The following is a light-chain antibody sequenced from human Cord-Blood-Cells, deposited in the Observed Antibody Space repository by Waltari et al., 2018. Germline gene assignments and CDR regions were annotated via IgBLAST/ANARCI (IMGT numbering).Light chain of an antibody. Sequence: QSALTCHVSVCALCGQSITISCTLASTCGGGYNHVSCYQQHPGNARKLMIYHVSNGPSGVSKRFYGSKSGNTASLTISGLQAEDEADYYCSSYTSSSTLVLGTGTKVTVL. CDR3: SSYTSSSTLV. V-gene: IGLV2-14*01. J-gene: IGLJ1*01. CDR2: HVS. CDR1: STCGGGYNH.